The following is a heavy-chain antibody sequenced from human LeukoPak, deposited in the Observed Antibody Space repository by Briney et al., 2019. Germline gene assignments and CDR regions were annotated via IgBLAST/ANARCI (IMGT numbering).Heavy chain of an antibody. Sequence: GGSLRLSCAASGFTFSSYGMHWVRQAPGKGLEWVAVISYDGSNKYYADSVKGRFTISRDNSKNTLHPQMNSLRAEDTAVYYCARSGYCSSTSCYEVGGYYYYGMDVWGKGTTVTVSS. V-gene: IGHV3-30*03. CDR3: ARSGYCSSTSCYEVGGYYYYGMDV. CDR2: ISYDGSNK. J-gene: IGHJ6*04. CDR1: GFTFSSYG. D-gene: IGHD2-2*01.